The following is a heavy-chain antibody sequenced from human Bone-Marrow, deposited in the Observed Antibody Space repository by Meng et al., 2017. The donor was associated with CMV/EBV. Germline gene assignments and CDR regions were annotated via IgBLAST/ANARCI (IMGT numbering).Heavy chain of an antibody. D-gene: IGHD3-10*01. V-gene: IGHV1-2*02. CDR1: GGTFSSYA. J-gene: IGHJ4*02. CDR2: INPNSGGT. CDR3: AREDNSMIRGIGDY. Sequence: ASVKVSCKASGGTFSSYAISWVRQAPGQGLEWMGWINPNSGGTNYAQKFQGRVTMTSDTSITTAFMELSRLRSDDTAVYYCAREDNSMIRGIGDYWGQGTLVTVSS.